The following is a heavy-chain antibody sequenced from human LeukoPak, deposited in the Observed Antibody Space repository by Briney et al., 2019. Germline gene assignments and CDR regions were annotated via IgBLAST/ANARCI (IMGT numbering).Heavy chain of an antibody. J-gene: IGHJ1*01. CDR2: IKQDGSEK. D-gene: IGHD6-19*01. Sequence: GGSLILSCAASGFTFSSYWMSWVRQAPGKGLEWVANIKQDGSEKYYVDSVKGRFTISRDNAKNSLYLQMNSLRAEDTAVYYCARDARIAVAGTPHFQHWGQGTLVTVSS. CDR3: ARDARIAVAGTPHFQH. CDR1: GFTFSSYW. V-gene: IGHV3-7*01.